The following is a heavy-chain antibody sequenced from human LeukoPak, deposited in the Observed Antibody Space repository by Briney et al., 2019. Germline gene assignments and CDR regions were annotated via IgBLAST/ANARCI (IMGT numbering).Heavy chain of an antibody. CDR2: INPNSGGT. V-gene: IGHV1-2*02. J-gene: IGHJ4*02. Sequence: ASVKVSCMTSGYTFTGYYMHWVRQAPGQGLEWMGWINPNSGGTNYAQKFQGRVTMTRDTSISTAYMELSRLRSDDTAVYYCARVILFGEYTGGDYFDYWGQGTLVTVSS. CDR3: ARVILFGEYTGGDYFDY. D-gene: IGHD3-10*01. CDR1: GYTFTGYY.